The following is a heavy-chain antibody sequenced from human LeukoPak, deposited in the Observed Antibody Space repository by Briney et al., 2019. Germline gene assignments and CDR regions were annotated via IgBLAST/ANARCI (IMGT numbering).Heavy chain of an antibody. CDR1: GGSFSGYY. J-gene: IGHJ5*02. CDR2: INHSGST. CDR3: ARESTVMTNWFDP. D-gene: IGHD4-17*01. Sequence: SETLSLTCAVYGGSFSGYYWNWIRQPPGKGLEWIGEINHSGSTNYNPSLKSRVTISVDTSKNQFSLKLSSVTAADTAVYYCARESTVMTNWFDPWGQGTLVTVSS. V-gene: IGHV4-34*01.